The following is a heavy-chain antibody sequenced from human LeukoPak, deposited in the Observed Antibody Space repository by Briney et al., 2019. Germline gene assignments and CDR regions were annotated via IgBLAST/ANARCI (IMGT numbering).Heavy chain of an antibody. J-gene: IGHJ4*02. Sequence: ASVKVSCKASGYTFTSYGISWVRQAPGQGLEWMGWIRAYNGNTNYAQKLQGRVTMTTDTSTSTAYMELRSLRSDDTAVYYCARESDYYYDSSGYYLFDYWGQGTLVTVSS. D-gene: IGHD3-22*01. CDR1: GYTFTSYG. CDR3: ARESDYYYDSSGYYLFDY. CDR2: IRAYNGNT. V-gene: IGHV1-18*01.